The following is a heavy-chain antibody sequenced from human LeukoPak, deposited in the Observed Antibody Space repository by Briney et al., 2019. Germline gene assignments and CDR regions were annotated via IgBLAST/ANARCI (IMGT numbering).Heavy chain of an antibody. J-gene: IGHJ2*01. CDR2: INHSGST. Sequence: PSETLSLTCAVYGGSFSGYYWSWIRQPPGKGLEWIGEINHSGSTNYNPSLKSRVTISVDTSKNQFSLKLGSVTAAETAVYYCARAYLNYGDYVSYWYFDLWGRGTLVTVSS. CDR1: GGSFSGYY. V-gene: IGHV4-34*01. CDR3: ARAYLNYGDYVSYWYFDL. D-gene: IGHD4-17*01.